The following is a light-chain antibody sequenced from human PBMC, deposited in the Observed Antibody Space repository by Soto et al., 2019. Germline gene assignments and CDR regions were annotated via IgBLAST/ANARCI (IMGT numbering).Light chain of an antibody. CDR1: QSISSSF. CDR3: QQHGSYPLT. CDR2: GVS. Sequence: EIVMTQSPVTLSLSPGERATLSCRASQSISSSFLAWYQQKPGQAPRLLIYGVSSRATGIPDRFSGSGSGTDFSLSISRLEPEDVAVYYCQQHGSYPLTFGGGTKVDIK. V-gene: IGKV3-20*01. J-gene: IGKJ4*01.